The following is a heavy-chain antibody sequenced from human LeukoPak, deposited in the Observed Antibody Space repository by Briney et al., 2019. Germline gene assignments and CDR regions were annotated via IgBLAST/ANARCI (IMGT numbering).Heavy chain of an antibody. D-gene: IGHD3-10*01. CDR3: ASYYYGSGTSLGY. Sequence: GGSLRLSCAASGFTFSGYWVTWVRQAPGKGLEWLANIKQDASEKYYVESVKGRFTISRDNAKNSLYLQMNSLRAEDTAVYYCASYYYGSGTSLGYWGQGILVTVSS. J-gene: IGHJ4*02. V-gene: IGHV3-7*01. CDR1: GFTFSGYW. CDR2: IKQDASEK.